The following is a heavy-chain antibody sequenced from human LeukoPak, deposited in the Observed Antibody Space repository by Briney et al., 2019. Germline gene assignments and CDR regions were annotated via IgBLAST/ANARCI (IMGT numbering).Heavy chain of an antibody. D-gene: IGHD2-2*01. CDR1: GGSISSSSYY. J-gene: IGHJ4*02. CDR3: ARGVRGSTSYVQYYFDY. V-gene: IGHV4-39*07. CDR2: IYYSGST. Sequence: SETLSLTCTVSGGSISSSSYYWGWIRQPPGKGLEWIGSIYYSGSTYYNPYLKSRVTISVYTSKNQFSLKLSSVTAADTAVYYCARGVRGSTSYVQYYFDYWGQGTLVTVSS.